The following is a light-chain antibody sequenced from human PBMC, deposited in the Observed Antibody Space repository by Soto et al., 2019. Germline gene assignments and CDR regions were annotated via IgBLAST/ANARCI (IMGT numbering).Light chain of an antibody. Sequence: DIQMTQSPTTLSGSLRDRLTFNCRTSQTISSWLAWYQKKQGKAPKLLIYKASTLKSGVPSRFSGSGSGTEFTLTISSLQPDDFATYYCQHYNSYSEAFGQGTKVDSK. V-gene: IGKV1-5*03. CDR1: QTISSW. J-gene: IGKJ1*01. CDR2: KAS. CDR3: QHYNSYSEA.